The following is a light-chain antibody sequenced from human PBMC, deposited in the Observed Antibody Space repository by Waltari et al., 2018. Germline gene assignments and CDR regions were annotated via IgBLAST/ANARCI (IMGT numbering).Light chain of an antibody. J-gene: IGKJ2*03. CDR1: QSVSSY. CDR2: SAS. CDR3: YQHSSGYS. Sequence: VILTQSPATLSLSPGERATLSCRASQSVSSYVAWYQQTPGQAPRLLIHSASSRATGIPDRFSGSGSGTEFTLTISSLEPEDVGVYHCYQHSSGYSFGQGTKVEIK. V-gene: IGKV3-11*01.